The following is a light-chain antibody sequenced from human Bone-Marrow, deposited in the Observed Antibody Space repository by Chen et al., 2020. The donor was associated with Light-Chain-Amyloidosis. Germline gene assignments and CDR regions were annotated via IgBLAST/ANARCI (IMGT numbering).Light chain of an antibody. Sequence: QSVLTQPPSVSGAPWQRVTISCTGSSSNIGAGFSVHWYQQLSGTVPKLLIYGNTNRPSGVPDTFSGSKSGTSASLAITGLQAEDEADYYCQSYDNSLSGPVVFGGGTKLTVL. V-gene: IGLV1-40*01. CDR2: GNT. CDR3: QSYDNSLSGPVV. J-gene: IGLJ2*01. CDR1: SSNIGAGFS.